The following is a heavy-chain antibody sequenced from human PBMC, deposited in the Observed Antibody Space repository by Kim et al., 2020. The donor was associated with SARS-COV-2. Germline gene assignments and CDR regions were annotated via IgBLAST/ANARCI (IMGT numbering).Heavy chain of an antibody. CDR3: ASLSHYDSSGLSY. CDR2: IWYDGSNK. CDR1: GFTFSSYG. D-gene: IGHD3-22*01. J-gene: IGHJ4*02. V-gene: IGHV3-33*01. Sequence: GGSLRLSCAASGFTFSSYGMHWVRQAPGKGLEWVAVIWYDGSNKYYADSVKGRFTISRDNSKNTLYLQMNSLRAEDTAVYYCASLSHYDSSGLSYWGQGTLVTVSS.